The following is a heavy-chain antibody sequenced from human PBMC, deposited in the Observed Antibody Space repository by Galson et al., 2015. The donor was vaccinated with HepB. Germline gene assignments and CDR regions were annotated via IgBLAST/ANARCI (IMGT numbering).Heavy chain of an antibody. J-gene: IGHJ5*02. Sequence: CAISGDSVSSNSAAWNWIRQSPSRGLEWLGRTCYRSKWYNDYAESVKSRMTIKPDTSKDEFSLQLNSVTPEDTAVYYCARDPSGSYWGRWFDLWGQGIPVTVSS. V-gene: IGHV6-1*01. CDR3: ARDPSGSYWGRWFDL. D-gene: IGHD1-26*01. CDR1: GDSVSSNSAA. CDR2: TCYRSKWYN.